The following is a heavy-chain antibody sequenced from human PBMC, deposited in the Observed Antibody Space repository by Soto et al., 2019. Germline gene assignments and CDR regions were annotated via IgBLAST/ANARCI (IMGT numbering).Heavy chain of an antibody. Sequence: SETLSLTCTVSGGSISSYYWSWIRQPPGKGLEWIGYIYYSGSTNYNPSLKSRVTISVDTSKNQFSLKLSSVTAEDTAVYYCGKDLALAPGIFDPWGQGTLVTVSS. V-gene: IGHV4-59*12. J-gene: IGHJ4*01. CDR1: GGSISSYY. CDR2: IYYSGST. D-gene: IGHD1-26*01. CDR3: GKDLALAPGIFDP.